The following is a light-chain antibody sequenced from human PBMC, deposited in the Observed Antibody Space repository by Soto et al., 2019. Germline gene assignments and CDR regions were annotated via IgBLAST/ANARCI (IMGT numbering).Light chain of an antibody. CDR1: SSDVGGYNY. Sequence: QSALTQPASVSGSPGQSITISCTGTSSDVGGYNYVSWYQHHPGKAPKLMIYEVSNRPSGVSNRFSGSKSGNTASLTISGLQAEDEADYYCSSYTSSSTPVVFGGGTKLTV. CDR2: EVS. J-gene: IGLJ2*01. V-gene: IGLV2-14*01. CDR3: SSYTSSSTPVV.